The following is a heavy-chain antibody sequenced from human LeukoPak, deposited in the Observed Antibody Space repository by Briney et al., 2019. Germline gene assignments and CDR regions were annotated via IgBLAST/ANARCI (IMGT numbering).Heavy chain of an antibody. CDR2: IIPIFGTA. D-gene: IGHD3-9*01. Sequence: GASVKVSCKASGGTFISYAISWVRQAPGPGLEWMGGIIPIFGTANYAQKFQGRVTITADESTSTAYMELSSLRSEDRAVYYCARVFVFDCSIDPWGQGTLVTVSS. V-gene: IGHV1-69*13. CDR3: ARVFVFDCSIDP. J-gene: IGHJ5*02. CDR1: GGTFISYA.